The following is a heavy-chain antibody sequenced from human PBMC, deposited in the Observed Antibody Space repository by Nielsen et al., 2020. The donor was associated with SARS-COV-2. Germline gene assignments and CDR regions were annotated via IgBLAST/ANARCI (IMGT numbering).Heavy chain of an antibody. Sequence: PGKGLEWIGYIYYSGSTNYNPSLKTRVTISVDTSKNQFSLKLSSVTATDTAVYYCARHMESYNFWSGFDYWGQGTLVTVSS. CDR3: ARHMESYNFWSGFDY. D-gene: IGHD3-3*01. V-gene: IGHV4-59*08. J-gene: IGHJ4*02. CDR2: IYYSGST.